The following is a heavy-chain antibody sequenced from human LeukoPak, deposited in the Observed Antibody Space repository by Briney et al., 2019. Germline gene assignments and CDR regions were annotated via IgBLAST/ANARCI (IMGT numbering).Heavy chain of an antibody. CDR1: GYSFNTYW. D-gene: IGHD3-9*01. V-gene: IGHV5-51*01. CDR3: ARQADYNILTGYFKGHLDY. CDR2: IYPGDSDI. Sequence: GESLKISCKGSGYSFNTYWIAWVRQMPGKGLEWMGIIYPGDSDIRYSPSFQGQVAISADESISTTYLQWSSLKASDTAMYYCARQADYNILTGYFKGHLDYWGQGTLVTVSS. J-gene: IGHJ4*02.